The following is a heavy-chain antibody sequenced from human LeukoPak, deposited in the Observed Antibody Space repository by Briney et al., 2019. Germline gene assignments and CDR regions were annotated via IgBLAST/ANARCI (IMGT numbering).Heavy chain of an antibody. V-gene: IGHV3-23*01. CDR3: AKEYCSSTSCPRAPNWYFDL. D-gene: IGHD2-2*01. CDR2: VSGSGGST. CDR1: GFTFSSYA. Sequence: GGSLRLSCAASGFTFSSYAMSWVRQAPGKGLEWVSAVSGSGGSTYYADSVKGRFTISRDNSKNTLYLQMNSLRAEDTAVYYCAKEYCSSTSCPRAPNWYFDLWGRGTLVTVSS. J-gene: IGHJ2*01.